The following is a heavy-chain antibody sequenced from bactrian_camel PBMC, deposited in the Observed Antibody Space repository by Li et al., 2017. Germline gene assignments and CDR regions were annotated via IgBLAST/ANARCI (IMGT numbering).Heavy chain of an antibody. CDR3: AASRTGLWVGYVEY. J-gene: IGHJ4*01. D-gene: IGHD5*01. CDR2: ITRIHGGT. V-gene: IGHV3S66*01. CDR1: LDTFRSYT. Sequence: DVQLVESGGGSVQAGGPLRLSCSASLDTFRSYTMAWFRQAPGKEREGVASITRIHGGTAYANSVKGRFTISRDHAINTMSLMMNNLKTEDTAVYYCAASRTGLWVGYVEYWGQGTQVTVS.